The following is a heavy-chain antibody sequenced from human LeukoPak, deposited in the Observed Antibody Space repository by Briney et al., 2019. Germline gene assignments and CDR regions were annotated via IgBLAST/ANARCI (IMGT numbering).Heavy chain of an antibody. V-gene: IGHV3-9*01. Sequence: LTCTVCGASISSYYWSWIRQPPGKGLEWVSGISWNSGSIGYADSVKGRFTISRENAKNSLYLQMNSLRAEDTAVYYCARISVFGAGGYYGTDVWGKGTTVTVSS. D-gene: IGHD3-3*01. CDR2: ISWNSGSI. CDR3: ARISVFGAGGYYGTDV. J-gene: IGHJ6*04. CDR1: GASISSYY.